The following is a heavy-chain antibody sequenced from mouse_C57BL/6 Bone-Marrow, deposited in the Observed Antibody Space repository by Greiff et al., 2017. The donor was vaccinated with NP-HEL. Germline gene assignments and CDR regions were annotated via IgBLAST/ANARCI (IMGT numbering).Heavy chain of an antibody. D-gene: IGHD2-3*01. J-gene: IGHJ3*01. Sequence: EVQGVESGGGLVKPGGSLKLSCAASGFTFSSYAMSWVRQTPEKRLEWVATISDGGSYTYYPDNVKGRVTISRDNAKNNRYLQMSHLKSEDTAMYYCARDNGWFTWFAYWGQGTLVTVSA. CDR1: GFTFSSYA. V-gene: IGHV5-4*01. CDR2: ISDGGSYT. CDR3: ARDNGWFTWFAY.